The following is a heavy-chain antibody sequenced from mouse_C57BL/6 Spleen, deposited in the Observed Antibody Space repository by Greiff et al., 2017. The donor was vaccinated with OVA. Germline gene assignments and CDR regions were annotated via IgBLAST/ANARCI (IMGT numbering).Heavy chain of an antibody. J-gene: IGHJ3*01. Sequence: EVQLQQSGPELVKPGASVKISCKASGYTFTDYYMNWVKQSHGKSLEWIGDINPNNGGTSYNQKFKGKATLTVDKSSSTAYMELRSLTSEDSAVYYCARPDSSGYRFAYWGQGTLVTVSA. V-gene: IGHV1-26*01. CDR3: ARPDSSGYRFAY. CDR1: GYTFTDYY. CDR2: INPNNGGT. D-gene: IGHD3-2*02.